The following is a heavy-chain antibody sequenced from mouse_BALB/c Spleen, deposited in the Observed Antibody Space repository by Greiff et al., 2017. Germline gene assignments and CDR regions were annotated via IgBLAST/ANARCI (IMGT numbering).Heavy chain of an antibody. CDR3: ARDLTYYRYPYAMDY. Sequence: EVMLVESGPGLVKPSQSLSLTCTVTGYSITSDYAWNWIRQFPGNKLEWMGYISYSGSTSYNPSLKSRISITRDTSKNQFFLQLNSVTTEDTATYYCARDLTYYRYPYAMDYWGQGTSVTVSS. CDR1: GYSITSDYA. J-gene: IGHJ4*01. D-gene: IGHD2-14*01. V-gene: IGHV3-2*02. CDR2: ISYSGST.